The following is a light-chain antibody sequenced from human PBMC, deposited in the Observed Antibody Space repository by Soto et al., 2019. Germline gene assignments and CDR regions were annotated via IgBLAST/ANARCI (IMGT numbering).Light chain of an antibody. CDR3: TSYAGSNILVV. Sequence: QSVLTQPPSASGSPGQSVTISCTGTSSDVGGYNFVSWYQQHPGKAPKLMIYEVSKRPSGVPDRFSGSKSGNTASLTVSGLQADDEADYYCTSYAGSNILVVFGGGTKLTVL. V-gene: IGLV2-8*01. CDR2: EVS. CDR1: SSDVGGYNF. J-gene: IGLJ2*01.